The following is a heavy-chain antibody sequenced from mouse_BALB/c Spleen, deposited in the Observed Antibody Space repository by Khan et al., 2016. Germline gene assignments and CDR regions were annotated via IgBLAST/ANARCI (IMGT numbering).Heavy chain of an antibody. V-gene: IGHV2-5*01. J-gene: IGHJ4*01. Sequence: VALVESGPGLVQPSQSLSITCTVSGFSLTSYGVHWVRQSPGKGLAWLGVIWRGGSTDYNAAFMSRLSIAKDNSKGQVFFTINRPQADDPAIYYCAKNWDYDYYSMDYWCQGTSVTVSS. CDR3: AKNWDYDYYSMDY. CDR2: IWRGGST. CDR1: GFSLTSYG. D-gene: IGHD2-4*01.